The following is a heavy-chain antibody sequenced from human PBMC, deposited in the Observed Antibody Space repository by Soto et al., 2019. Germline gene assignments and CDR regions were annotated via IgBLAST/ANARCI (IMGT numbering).Heavy chain of an antibody. V-gene: IGHV1-46*02. CDR2: INTRGGTT. Sequence: QVQLVQSGAEVRKPGASVRLSCKASGYTFNRFYLHWVRQAPGQGLEWMGIINTRGGTTDYAQNFRGRLTVTRDTSTSTLYMELSNLRSEDTAVYYCARGPDDSDVPRWDYWGQGTRVTVSS. CDR1: GYTFNRFY. D-gene: IGHD4-17*01. CDR3: ARGPDDSDVPRWDY. J-gene: IGHJ4*02.